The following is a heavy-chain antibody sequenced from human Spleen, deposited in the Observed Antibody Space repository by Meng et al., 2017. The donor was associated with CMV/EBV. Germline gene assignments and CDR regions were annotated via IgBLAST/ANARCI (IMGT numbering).Heavy chain of an antibody. Sequence: SETLSLTCTVSGGSISSYYWSWIRQPPGKGLEWIGYIYYSGSTNYNPSLKSRVTISVDTSKNQFSLKLSSVTAADTAVYYCATAQRDFWSGYYIDYWGQGTLVTDSS. CDR2: IYYSGST. CDR3: ATAQRDFWSGYYIDY. J-gene: IGHJ4*02. D-gene: IGHD3-3*01. CDR1: GGSISSYY. V-gene: IGHV4-59*01.